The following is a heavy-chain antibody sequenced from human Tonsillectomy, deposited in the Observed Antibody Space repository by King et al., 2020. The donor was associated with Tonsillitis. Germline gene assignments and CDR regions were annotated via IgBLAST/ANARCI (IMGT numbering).Heavy chain of an antibody. D-gene: IGHD3-9*01. CDR3: ARWCLDPAGYFDWLFQAPGAFDI. J-gene: IGHJ3*02. V-gene: IGHV4-59*01. CDR2: IYYSGST. Sequence: VQLQESGPGLVKPSETLSLTCTVSGGSISSYYWSWIRQPPGKGLEWIGYIYYSGSTNYNPSLKSRVTISVDTSKNQFSLKLSSVTAADTAVYYCARWCLDPAGYFDWLFQAPGAFDIWGQGTMVTVSS. CDR1: GGSISSYY.